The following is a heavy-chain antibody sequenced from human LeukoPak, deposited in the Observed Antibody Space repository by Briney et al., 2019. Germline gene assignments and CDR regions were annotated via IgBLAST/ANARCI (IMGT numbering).Heavy chain of an antibody. J-gene: IGHJ6*03. CDR1: GVSISNSY. CDR3: ARVRFLEWPAPMDV. V-gene: IGHV4-59*01. CDR2: IYYVGST. D-gene: IGHD3-3*01. Sequence: KPSETLSLTCTVSGVSISNSYWRWFRQAPGKGLEGIGYIYYVGSTYYNPSLKSRVTISLDTSQNQFSLKLTSVTAADTAMYFCARVRFLEWPAPMDVWGKGTTVTVSS.